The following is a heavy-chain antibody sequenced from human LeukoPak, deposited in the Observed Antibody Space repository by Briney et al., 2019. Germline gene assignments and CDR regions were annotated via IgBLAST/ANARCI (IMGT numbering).Heavy chain of an antibody. J-gene: IGHJ4*02. CDR3: ARVKNYYDSSGYYHYFDY. V-gene: IGHV4-34*01. D-gene: IGHD3-22*01. CDR1: GGSFSGYY. Sequence: SETLSLTCAVYGGSFSGYYWSWIRQPPGKGLEWIGEINHSGSTNYNPSLKSRVTISVDKSKNQFSLKLSSVTAADTAVYYCARVKNYYDSSGYYHYFDYWGQGTLVTVSS. CDR2: INHSGST.